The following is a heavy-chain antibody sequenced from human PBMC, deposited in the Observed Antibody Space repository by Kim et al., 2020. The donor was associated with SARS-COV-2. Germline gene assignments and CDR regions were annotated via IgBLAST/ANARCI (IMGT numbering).Heavy chain of an antibody. CDR3: ARDRRKGWFGEIFFDY. Sequence: SETLSLTCTVSGGSISSGGYYWSWIRQHPGKGLEWIGYIYYSGSTYYNPSLKSRVTISVDTSKNQFSLKLSSVTAADTAVYYCARDRRKGWFGEIFFDYWGQGTLVTVSS. V-gene: IGHV4-31*03. J-gene: IGHJ4*02. D-gene: IGHD3-10*01. CDR1: GGSISSGGYY. CDR2: IYYSGST.